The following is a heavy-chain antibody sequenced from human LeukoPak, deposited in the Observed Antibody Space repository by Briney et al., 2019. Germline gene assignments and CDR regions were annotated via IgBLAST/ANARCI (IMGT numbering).Heavy chain of an antibody. Sequence: SETLSLTCTVSGGSISSYYWSWIRQPPGKGLEWIGYIYYSRSPSYNPSLKSRVTISVDTSKNQFSLKLNSVTAADTAVYYCARGATFRGTYYMDVWGKGTTVTVSS. V-gene: IGHV4-59*01. J-gene: IGHJ6*03. CDR3: ARGATFRGTYYMDV. D-gene: IGHD3-10*01. CDR1: GGSISSYY. CDR2: IYYSRSP.